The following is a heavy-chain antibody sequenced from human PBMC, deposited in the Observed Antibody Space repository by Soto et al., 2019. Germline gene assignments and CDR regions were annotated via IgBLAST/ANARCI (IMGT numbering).Heavy chain of an antibody. CDR2: IIPIFGTA. Sequence: SVKVSCKASGGTFSSYAISWVRQAPGQGLEWMGGIIPIFGTANYAQKFHGRVTITAAESTSTAYMELSSLRSEDTAVYYCARTYYDFWSVPGSYGMDVWGQGTTVTVSS. V-gene: IGHV1-69*13. CDR3: ARTYYDFWSVPGSYGMDV. D-gene: IGHD3-3*01. CDR1: GGTFSSYA. J-gene: IGHJ6*02.